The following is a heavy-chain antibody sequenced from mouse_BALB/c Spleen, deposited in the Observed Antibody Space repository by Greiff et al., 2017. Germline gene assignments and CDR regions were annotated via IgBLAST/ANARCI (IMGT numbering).Heavy chain of an antibody. CDR3: ARGEGYAMDY. V-gene: IGHV1-4*02. CDR1: GYTFTSYT. CDR2: INPSSGYT. J-gene: IGHJ4*01. Sequence: VQLQQSAAELARPGASVKMSCKASGYTFTSYTMHWVKQRPGQGLEWIGYINPSSGYTEYNQKFKDKTTLTADKSSSTAYMQLSSLTSEDSAVYYCARGEGYAMDYWGQGTSVTVSS.